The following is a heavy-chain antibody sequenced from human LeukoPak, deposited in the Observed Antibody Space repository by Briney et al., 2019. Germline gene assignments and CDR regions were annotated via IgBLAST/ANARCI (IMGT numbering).Heavy chain of an antibody. CDR3: ARRNQLQYYYYYMDV. Sequence: GASVKVSCKASGYTFTSYDINWLRQATAQGLEWMGWMNPNSGNTGYAQKFQGRVTITTNTSISTAYMELSSLRSEDTAVYYCARRNQLQYYYYYMDVWGKGTTVTVSS. CDR1: GYTFTSYD. V-gene: IGHV1-8*03. CDR2: MNPNSGNT. D-gene: IGHD2-2*01. J-gene: IGHJ6*03.